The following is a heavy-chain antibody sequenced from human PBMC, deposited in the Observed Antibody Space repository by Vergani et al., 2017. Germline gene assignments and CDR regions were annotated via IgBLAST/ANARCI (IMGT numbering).Heavy chain of an antibody. CDR1: GDSVISTDYH. CDR2: MDYSGST. Sequence: QVQLQESGPGLVKPSETLSLTCTVSGDSVISTDYHWGWIRQPPGKGLEWIGSMDYSGSTSYNPSLEIRISISLETPKNQFSLRLTSVTAADTALYYCASKRGACRASYCHSYDFWGPGTLVGVSS. V-gene: IGHV4-39*01. CDR3: ASKRGACRASYCHSYDF. D-gene: IGHD3-22*01. J-gene: IGHJ4*02.